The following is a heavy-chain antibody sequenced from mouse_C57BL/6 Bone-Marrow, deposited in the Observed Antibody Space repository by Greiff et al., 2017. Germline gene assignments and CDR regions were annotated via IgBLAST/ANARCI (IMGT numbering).Heavy chain of an antibody. Sequence: EVKLVESGGGLVKPGGSLKLSCAASGFTFSDYGMHWVRQAPEKGLAWVAYISSGSSTIYYADTVKGRFTISRDNAKNTLFLQMTSLRSEDTAMYYCARGETWFAYWGQGTLVTVSA. CDR1: GFTFSDYG. V-gene: IGHV5-17*01. CDR2: ISSGSSTI. J-gene: IGHJ3*01. CDR3: ARGETWFAY.